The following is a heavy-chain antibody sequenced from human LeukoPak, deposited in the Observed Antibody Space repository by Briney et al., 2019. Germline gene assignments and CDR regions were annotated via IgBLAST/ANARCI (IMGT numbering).Heavy chain of an antibody. CDR1: GYAFTSYG. Sequence: ASVKVSCKASGYAFTSYGISWVRQAPGQGLEWMVWINAYNGNTNYVQKFQGRVTMTTDTSTSTVHMELRSLRSDDTAVYYCARSYPGVAARLTMDVWGKGTTVTVSS. V-gene: IGHV1-18*01. J-gene: IGHJ6*03. D-gene: IGHD6-6*01. CDR2: INAYNGNT. CDR3: ARSYPGVAARLTMDV.